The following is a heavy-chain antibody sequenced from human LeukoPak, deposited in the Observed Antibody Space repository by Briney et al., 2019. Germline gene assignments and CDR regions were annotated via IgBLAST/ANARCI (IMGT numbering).Heavy chain of an antibody. CDR3: ARNIYYSSTLDC. Sequence: SVKVSCKASGGTFSSYAISWVRQAPGQGLEWMGGIIPIFGTANYAQKFQGRVTITADKSTSTAYMELSSLRSEDTAVYYCARNIYYSSTLDCWGQGTLVTVSS. J-gene: IGHJ4*02. V-gene: IGHV1-69*06. CDR2: IIPIFGTA. CDR1: GGTFSSYA. D-gene: IGHD6-13*01.